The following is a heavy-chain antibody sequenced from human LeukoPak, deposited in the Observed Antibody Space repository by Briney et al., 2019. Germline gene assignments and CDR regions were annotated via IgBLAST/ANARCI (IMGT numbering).Heavy chain of an antibody. D-gene: IGHD3-22*01. CDR2: ICYSGST. J-gene: IGHJ4*02. V-gene: IGHV4-39*07. CDR3: ARPTYYYDSSGYYYEVGFDY. Sequence: PSETLSLTCTVSGGSISSSSHYWGWIRQPPGKGLEWIGSICYSGSTYYNPSLKSRVTISVDTSKNQFSLKLSSVTAADTAVYYCARPTYYYDSSGYYYEVGFDYWGQGTLVTVSS. CDR1: GGSISSSSHY.